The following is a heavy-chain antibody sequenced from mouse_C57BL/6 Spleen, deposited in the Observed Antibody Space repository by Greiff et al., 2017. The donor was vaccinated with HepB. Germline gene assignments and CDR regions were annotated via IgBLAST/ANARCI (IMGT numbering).Heavy chain of an antibody. Sequence: QVHVKQPGAELVKPGASVKMSCKASGYTFTSYWITWVKQRPGQGLEWIGDIYPGSGSTNYNEKFKSKATLTVDTSSSTAYMQLSSLTSEDSAVYYCASIYYGNYVWYFDVWGTGTTVTVSS. V-gene: IGHV1-55*01. D-gene: IGHD2-1*01. CDR2: IYPGSGST. CDR1: GYTFTSYW. CDR3: ASIYYGNYVWYFDV. J-gene: IGHJ1*03.